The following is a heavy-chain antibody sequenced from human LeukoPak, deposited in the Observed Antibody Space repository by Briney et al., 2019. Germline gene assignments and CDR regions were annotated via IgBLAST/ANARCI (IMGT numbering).Heavy chain of an antibody. CDR2: INPNSGGT. Sequence: GASVKVSCKASGHTFTGYYMHWVRQAPGQGLEWMGWINPNSGGTNYAQRFQGRVTMTRDTSISTAYMELSRLRSDDTAVYYCARGYCSGGSCYRRWFDPWGQGTLVTVSS. CDR1: GHTFTGYY. D-gene: IGHD2-15*01. J-gene: IGHJ5*02. CDR3: ARGYCSGGSCYRRWFDP. V-gene: IGHV1-2*02.